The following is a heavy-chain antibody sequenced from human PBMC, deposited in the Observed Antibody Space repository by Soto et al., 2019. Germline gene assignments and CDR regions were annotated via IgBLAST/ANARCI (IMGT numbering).Heavy chain of an antibody. Sequence: SLRLSCPATGFTFMACAMNWVREAPGKGLESVSTITGSRTNIYYADCVKGRSTITRQNFKTTLYPQMNSSRGEDTAVSYCAKDRSRTYGSAYPLAYFDYWGQGTLVTVSS. D-gene: IGHD2-15*01. J-gene: IGHJ4*02. CDR3: AKDRSRTYGSAYPLAYFDY. CDR1: GFTFMACA. CDR2: ITGSRTNI. V-gene: IGHV3-23*01.